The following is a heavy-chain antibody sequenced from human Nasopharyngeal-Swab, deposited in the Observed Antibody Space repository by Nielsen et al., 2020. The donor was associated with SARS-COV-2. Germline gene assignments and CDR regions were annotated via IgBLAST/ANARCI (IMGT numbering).Heavy chain of an antibody. D-gene: IGHD1-26*01. J-gene: IGHJ3*02. V-gene: IGHV3-74*01. CDR2: INSDGSST. CDR1: GFTFSSYW. CDR3: AREGTQWELLDAFDI. Sequence: GESLKISCAASGFTFSSYWMHWVRQAPGKGLVWVSRINSDGSSTSYADSVKGRFTISRDNAKNTLYLQMNSLRAEDTAVYYCAREGTQWELLDAFDIWGQGTMVTASS.